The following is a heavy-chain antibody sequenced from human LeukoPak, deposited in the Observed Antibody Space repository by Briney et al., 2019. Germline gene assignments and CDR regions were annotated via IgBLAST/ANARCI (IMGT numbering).Heavy chain of an antibody. CDR1: GGSTSGYY. J-gene: IGHJ6*02. Sequence: SETLSLTCTVSGGSTSGYYWSWIRQPPGKGLEWIGEINHSGSTNYNPSLKSRVTISVDTSKNQFSLKLSSVTAADTAVYYCAGRYCSSTSCSVEAYYYYGMDVWGQGTTVTVSS. V-gene: IGHV4-34*01. D-gene: IGHD2-2*01. CDR3: AGRYCSSTSCSVEAYYYYGMDV. CDR2: INHSGST.